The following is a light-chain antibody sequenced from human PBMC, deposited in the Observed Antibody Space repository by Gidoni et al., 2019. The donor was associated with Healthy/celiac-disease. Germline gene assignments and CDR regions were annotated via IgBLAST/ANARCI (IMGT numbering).Light chain of an antibody. V-gene: IGKV1-39*01. CDR3: QQSYSTPLT. J-gene: IGKJ4*01. CDR1: QSISSY. CDR2: AAS. Sequence: DIQMPQSPSSLSASVGDRVTITCRASQSISSYLNWYQQKPGKAPKLLMHAASSLQSGVPSRFSGSGSGTDFTLTISSLQPEDFATYYGQQSYSTPLTFGGGTKVEIK.